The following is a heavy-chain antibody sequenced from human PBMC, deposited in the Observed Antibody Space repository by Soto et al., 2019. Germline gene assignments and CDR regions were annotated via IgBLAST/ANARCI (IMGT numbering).Heavy chain of an antibody. V-gene: IGHV4-59*08. CDR2: VYDTWST. Sequence: QVQVQQSGPGLVKPSETLSLTCTVSSGPSKSHNWGWIRQPPGRGLEWIGYVYDTWSTRYNPSLKSRVTVSADTSTNRISLTLRLVTAADTAVYYCVRQGIGFLHGLVDVWGQGTTVIVSS. CDR3: VRQGIGFLHGLVDV. D-gene: IGHD3-10*01. CDR1: SGPSKSHN. J-gene: IGHJ6*01.